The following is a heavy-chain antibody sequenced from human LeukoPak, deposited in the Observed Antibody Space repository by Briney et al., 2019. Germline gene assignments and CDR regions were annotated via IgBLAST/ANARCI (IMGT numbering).Heavy chain of an antibody. CDR3: AKDHYDYVWGSYRGDAFDI. CDR1: GLTFSSYG. Sequence: GGSLTLSCAPSGLTFSSYGMRGVRQAPGKGLEWVSAISGSGGSTYYADSAKGRLTISRDNSNNTLYLQMTSLRAEDTAVYYCAKDHYDYVWGSYRGDAFDIWGQGTMVTVSS. D-gene: IGHD3-16*02. J-gene: IGHJ3*02. V-gene: IGHV3-23*01. CDR2: ISGSGGST.